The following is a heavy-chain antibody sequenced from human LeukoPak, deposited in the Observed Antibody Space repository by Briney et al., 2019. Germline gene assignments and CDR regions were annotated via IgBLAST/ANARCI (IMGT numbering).Heavy chain of an antibody. CDR1: AYTFTSYA. CDR3: GIAVDTAVDAFDI. D-gene: IGHD5-18*01. V-gene: IGHV1-3*01. J-gene: IGHJ3*02. CDR2: INDGNGNT. Sequence: ASVTVSCKASAYTFTSYAMHWVRQAPAQRLERVGWINDGNGNTKYSQKFQGRVTITKNTSISTAYMELSSLRAEDTAVYYCGIAVDTAVDAFDIWGQGTMVTVSS.